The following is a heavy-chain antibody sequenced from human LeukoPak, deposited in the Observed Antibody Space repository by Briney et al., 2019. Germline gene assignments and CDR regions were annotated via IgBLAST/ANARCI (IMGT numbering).Heavy chain of an antibody. J-gene: IGHJ4*02. D-gene: IGHD3-9*01. V-gene: IGHV4-39*01. CDR1: GGSISSSSYY. CDR2: IYYSGST. Sequence: SETLSLTCTVSGGSISSSSYYWGWIRQPPGKGLEWIGSIYYSGSTYYNPSLKSRVTISVDTSNNQFPLKLSSVTAADTAVYYCARQTNYYDILTGYSTLDYFDYWGQGTLVTVSS. CDR3: ARQTNYYDILTGYSTLDYFDY.